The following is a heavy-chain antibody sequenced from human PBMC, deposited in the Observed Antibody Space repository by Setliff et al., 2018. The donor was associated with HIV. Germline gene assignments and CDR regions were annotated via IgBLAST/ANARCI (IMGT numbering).Heavy chain of an antibody. V-gene: IGHV1-18*01. CDR3: ARRSGMTTGAYCPSFPFDY. Sequence: ASVKVSCKASGYTFTSYGISWVRQAPGQGLEWMGWISAYNGNTNYAQKLQGRVTMTTDTSTSTAYMELRSLRSDDTAVYYCARRSGMTTGAYCPSFPFDYWGQGTLVTVSS. D-gene: IGHD4-17*01. CDR1: GYTFTSYG. CDR2: ISAYNGNT. J-gene: IGHJ4*02.